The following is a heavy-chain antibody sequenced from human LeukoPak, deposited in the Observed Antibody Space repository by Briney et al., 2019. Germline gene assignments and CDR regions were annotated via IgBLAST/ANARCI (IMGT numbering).Heavy chain of an antibody. CDR2: ISAYNGNT. V-gene: IGHV1-18*01. CDR1: GHTFTSYG. D-gene: IGHD3-10*01. J-gene: IGHJ5*02. CDR3: ARARITMVRGVIAGWFDP. Sequence: GASVKVSCKASGHTFTSYGISWVRQAPGQGLEWMGWISAYNGNTNYAQKLQGRVTMTTDTSTSTAYMELRSLRSDDTAVYYCARARITMVRGVIAGWFDPWGQGTLVTVSS.